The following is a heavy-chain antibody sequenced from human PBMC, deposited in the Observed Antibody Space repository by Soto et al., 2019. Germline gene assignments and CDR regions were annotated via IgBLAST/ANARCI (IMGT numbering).Heavy chain of an antibody. CDR3: ARGLRVPNYYGSGYFDYGMDV. Sequence: PSETLSLTCTVSGGSISSYHWSWIRQPPGKGLEWIGDINHSGSTNYNPSLMSRVTISVDTSKNQFSLKLSSVTAADTAVYYCARGLRVPNYYGSGYFDYGMDVWGQGTTVTVSS. CDR1: GGSISSYH. V-gene: IGHV4-59*12. CDR2: INHSGST. J-gene: IGHJ6*02. D-gene: IGHD3-10*01.